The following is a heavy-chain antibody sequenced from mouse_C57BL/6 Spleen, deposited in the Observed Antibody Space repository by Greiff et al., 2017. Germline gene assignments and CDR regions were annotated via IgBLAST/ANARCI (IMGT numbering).Heavy chain of an antibody. Sequence: QVQLQQPGAELVMPGASVKLSCKASGYTFTSYWMHWVKQRPGQGLEWIGEIDPSDSYTNYNQKFKGKSTLTVDTSSSTAYMQLSSLTSEDSAVYYCARNFYYYCSTLDYWGQGTTLTVSS. D-gene: IGHD1-1*01. CDR3: ARNFYYYCSTLDY. J-gene: IGHJ2*01. CDR1: GYTFTSYW. V-gene: IGHV1-69*01. CDR2: IDPSDSYT.